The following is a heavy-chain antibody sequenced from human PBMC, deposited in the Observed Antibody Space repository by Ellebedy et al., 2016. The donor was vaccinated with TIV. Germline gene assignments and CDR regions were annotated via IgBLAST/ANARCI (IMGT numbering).Heavy chain of an antibody. CDR2: IIPIFGTA. V-gene: IGHV1-69*13. CDR1: GGTFSSYA. CDR3: AREDGDYASRYYYYGMDV. J-gene: IGHJ6*02. Sequence: SVKVSXXASGGTFSSYAISWVRQPPGQGLEWMGGIIPIFGTANYAQKFQGRVTITADESTSTAYMELSSLRSEDTAVYYCAREDGDYASRYYYYGMDVWGQGTTVTVSS. D-gene: IGHD4-17*01.